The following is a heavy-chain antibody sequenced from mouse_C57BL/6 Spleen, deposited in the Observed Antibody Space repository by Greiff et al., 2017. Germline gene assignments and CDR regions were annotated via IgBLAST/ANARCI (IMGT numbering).Heavy chain of an antibody. Sequence: DVKLVESGGGLVKPGGSLKLSCAASGFTFSSYTMSWVRQTPEKRLEWVATISGGGGNTYYPDSVKGRFTISRDNAKNTLYLQMSSLRSEDTALYYCAREGYGNYVFDYWGQGTTLTVSS. J-gene: IGHJ2*01. CDR1: GFTFSSYT. CDR2: ISGGGGNT. D-gene: IGHD2-10*02. CDR3: AREGYGNYVFDY. V-gene: IGHV5-9*01.